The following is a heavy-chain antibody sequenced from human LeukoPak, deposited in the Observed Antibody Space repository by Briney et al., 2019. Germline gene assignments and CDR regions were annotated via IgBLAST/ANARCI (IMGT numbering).Heavy chain of an antibody. D-gene: IGHD3-3*01. J-gene: IGHJ4*02. CDR1: GFTFRVNA. V-gene: IGHV3-30-3*01. CDR2: ISYDGNNN. Sequence: TGGSLRLSCEASGFTFRVNALHWVRQAPGKGLEWVAVISYDGNNNYYADSVRGRFLISRDNSKNILFLQMNSLRVEDTAIYYCARVGAMYYDFWSGYFDYWGQGTLVTVSS. CDR3: ARVGAMYYDFWSGYFDY.